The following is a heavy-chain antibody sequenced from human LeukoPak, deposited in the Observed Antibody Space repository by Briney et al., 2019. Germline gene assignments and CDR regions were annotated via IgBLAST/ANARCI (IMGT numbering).Heavy chain of an antibody. V-gene: IGHV3-66*02. D-gene: IGHD3-22*01. CDR2: IYSGGST. Sequence: GGSLRLSCAASGFTVSSNYMSWVRQAPGKGLEWVSVIYSGGSTYYADSVKGRFTISRDNSKNTLYLQMNSLRAEDTAVYYCARDPTYYYDSSGYPNDAFDIWGQGTMVTVPS. J-gene: IGHJ3*02. CDR3: ARDPTYYYDSSGYPNDAFDI. CDR1: GFTVSSNY.